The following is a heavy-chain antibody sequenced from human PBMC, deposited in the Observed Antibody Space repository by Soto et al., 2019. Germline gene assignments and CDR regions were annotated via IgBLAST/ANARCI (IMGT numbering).Heavy chain of an antibody. CDR1: GFSLNTRDVG. Sequence: QITLNESGPALVKPTQTLTLTCTFSGFSLNTRDVGVGWIRQPPGKALEWLGVVYWDDDKTYSPPLKSRVTITKDTPKHQVVLRMTKMDPVDTATYYCSRCRGGVASFWGQGTLVTVSS. J-gene: IGHJ4*02. V-gene: IGHV2-5*02. CDR2: VYWDDDK. D-gene: IGHD2-2*01. CDR3: SRCRGGVASF.